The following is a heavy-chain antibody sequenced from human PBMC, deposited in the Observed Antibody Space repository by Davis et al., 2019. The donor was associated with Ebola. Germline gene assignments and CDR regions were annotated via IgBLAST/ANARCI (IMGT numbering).Heavy chain of an antibody. Sequence: PSETLSLTCTVSGGSISSGDYYWSWIRQPPGKGLEWIGYIYYSGSTYYNPSLKSRVTISVDTSKHQFSLKLSSVTAADTAVYYCAREMEMTTPLFDPWGQGTLVTVSS. J-gene: IGHJ5*02. D-gene: IGHD4-11*01. V-gene: IGHV4-30-4*01. CDR2: IYYSGST. CDR1: GGSISSGDYY. CDR3: AREMEMTTPLFDP.